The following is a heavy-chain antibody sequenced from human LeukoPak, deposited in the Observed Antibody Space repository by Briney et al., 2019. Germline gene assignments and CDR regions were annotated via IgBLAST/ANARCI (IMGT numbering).Heavy chain of an antibody. CDR1: GYTFTGYY. D-gene: IGHD2-21*02. J-gene: IGHJ3*02. Sequence: ASVKVSCKASGYTFTGYYMHWVRQAPGQGLEWMGWINPNSGGTNYAQKFQGRVTMTRDTSISTAYMELSRLRSDDTAVYYCARDCGGDRWGCFDIWGQGTMVTVSS. CDR2: INPNSGGT. CDR3: ARDCGGDRWGCFDI. V-gene: IGHV1-2*02.